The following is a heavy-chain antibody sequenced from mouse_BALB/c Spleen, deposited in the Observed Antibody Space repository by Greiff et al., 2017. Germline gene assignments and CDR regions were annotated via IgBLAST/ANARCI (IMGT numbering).Heavy chain of an antibody. D-gene: IGHD2-10*01. Sequence: QVQLQQSGPGLVAPSQSLSITCTVSGFSLTSYGVHWVRQPPGKGLEWLGVIWAGGSTNYNSALMSRLSISKDNSKSQVFLKMNSLQTDDTAMYYCARDRAYYGNYYAMDYWGQGTSVTVSS. CDR1: GFSLTSYG. CDR3: ARDRAYYGNYYAMDY. CDR2: IWAGGST. J-gene: IGHJ4*01. V-gene: IGHV2-9*02.